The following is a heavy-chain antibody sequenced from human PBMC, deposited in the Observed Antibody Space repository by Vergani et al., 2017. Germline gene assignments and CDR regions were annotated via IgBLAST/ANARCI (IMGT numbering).Heavy chain of an antibody. CDR1: GGSFSGYY. J-gene: IGHJ5*02. D-gene: IGHD2-8*01. CDR2: INHSGST. CDR3: ATSYCTNGVCWFDP. Sequence: QVQLQQWGAGLLKPSETLSLTCAVYGGSFSGYYWSWIRQPPGKGLEWIGEINHSGSTNYNPSLKSRVTISVDTSRHQFSLKLSSVTAADTAVYYCATSYCTNGVCWFDPWGEGSLVAVSS. V-gene: IGHV4-34*01.